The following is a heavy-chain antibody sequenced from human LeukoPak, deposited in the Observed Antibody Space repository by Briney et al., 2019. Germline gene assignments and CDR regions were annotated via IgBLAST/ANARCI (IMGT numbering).Heavy chain of an antibody. J-gene: IGHJ4*02. CDR1: GFPFIHAW. V-gene: IGHV3-15*01. Sequence: PGGSLRPSCAASGFPFIHAWMSWVRQAPGKGLEWVGRIKSKGGGGTTDYAASVKGRFTISRDDSKNTLYLQMDSLKTEDTALYYCNWMTTVTTIDYWGQGTLVTVSS. CDR2: IKSKGGGGTT. CDR3: NWMTTVTTIDY. D-gene: IGHD4-17*01.